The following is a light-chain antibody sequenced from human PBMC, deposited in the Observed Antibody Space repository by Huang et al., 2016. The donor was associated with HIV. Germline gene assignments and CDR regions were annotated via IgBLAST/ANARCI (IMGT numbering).Light chain of an antibody. V-gene: IGKV3-15*01. CDR3: QQYINWPYT. CDR2: GAA. Sequence: EIVMTQSTATLSVSPGERATLSCRASQSVSSNLAWYQQKPGQAPRLLIYGAATRATAFPARFSGSGSGTEFTLTISSLQSEDFAVYFCQQYINWPYTFGQGTKLEIK. CDR1: QSVSSN. J-gene: IGKJ2*01.